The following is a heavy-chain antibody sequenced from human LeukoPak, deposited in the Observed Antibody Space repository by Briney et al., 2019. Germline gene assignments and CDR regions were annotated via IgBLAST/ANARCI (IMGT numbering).Heavy chain of an antibody. CDR2: ISGSGGST. V-gene: IGHV3-23*01. D-gene: IGHD2-8*01. CDR1: GFTFSSYA. J-gene: IGHJ4*02. Sequence: GGSLRLSCAASGFTFSSYAVSWVRQAPGNGLEWVSSISGSGGSTYSADSVKGRFTISRDNSKNTLYLQMNSLRAEDTALYYCAKDRSCTNDICHGDFDYWGQGTLVTVSS. CDR3: AKDRSCTNDICHGDFDY.